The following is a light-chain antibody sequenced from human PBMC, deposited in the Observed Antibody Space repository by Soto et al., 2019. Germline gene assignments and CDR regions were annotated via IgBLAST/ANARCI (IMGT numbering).Light chain of an antibody. CDR1: QSVSSSY. CDR3: QQDGSSPFA. J-gene: IGKJ1*01. V-gene: IGKV3-20*01. CDR2: GAS. Sequence: DIVLTQSPGTLSLSPGERATLSCRASQSVSSSYLAWYQQKPGQAPRLLIYGASSWATGIPDRFSGSGSGTDFTLTISRLEPEDSAMYYCQQDGSSPFAFGQGTKVEIK.